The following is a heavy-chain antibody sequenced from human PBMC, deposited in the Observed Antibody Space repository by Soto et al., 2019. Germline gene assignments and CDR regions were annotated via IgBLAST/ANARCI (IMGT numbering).Heavy chain of an antibody. CDR2: ISSSSSYI. J-gene: IGHJ4*02. CDR1: GFTFSSYS. CDR3: ASIVWKLLFNYFAY. D-gene: IGHD1-26*01. V-gene: IGHV3-21*01. Sequence: EVQLVESGGGLVKPGGSLRLSCAASGFTFSSYSMNWVRQAPGKGLEWVSSISSSSSYIYYADSVKGRFTISRDNAKNSLYLQMNSLIAEDTAVYYCASIVWKLLFNYFAYLPQGTLVTFSS.